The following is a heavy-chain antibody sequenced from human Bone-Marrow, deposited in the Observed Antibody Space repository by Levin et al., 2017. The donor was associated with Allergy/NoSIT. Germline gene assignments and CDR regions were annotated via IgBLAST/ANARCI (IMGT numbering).Heavy chain of an antibody. CDR2: ISYDGSNK. V-gene: IGHV3-30*18. J-gene: IGHJ2*01. Sequence: GESLKISCAASGFTFSSYGMHWVRQAPGKGLEWVAVISYDGSNKYYADSVKGRFTISRDNSKNTLYLQMNSLRAEDTAVYYCAKDPVAFGYPNWYFDLWGRGTLVTVSS. CDR1: GFTFSSYG. CDR3: AKDPVAFGYPNWYFDL. D-gene: IGHD2-15*01.